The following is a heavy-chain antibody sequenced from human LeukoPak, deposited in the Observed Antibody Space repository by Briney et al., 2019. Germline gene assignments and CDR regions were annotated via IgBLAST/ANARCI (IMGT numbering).Heavy chain of an antibody. CDR3: ARSRSHWYFDL. Sequence: GGSLRLSCAASGFTFSTYWMSWVRQAPGKGLEWVANIKQDGSEKYYVDSVKGRFTISRDNAKNSLYLQMNSLRAEDTAVYYCARSRSHWYFDLWGRGTLVTVSS. D-gene: IGHD4-17*01. CDR1: GFTFSTYW. CDR2: IKQDGSEK. V-gene: IGHV3-7*01. J-gene: IGHJ2*01.